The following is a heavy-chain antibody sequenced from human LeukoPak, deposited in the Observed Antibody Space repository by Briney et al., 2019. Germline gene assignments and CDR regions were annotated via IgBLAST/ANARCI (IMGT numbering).Heavy chain of an antibody. CDR3: ARGNSGYDPGWFDP. Sequence: SQTLSLTCAVSGGSISSGGYSWSCIRQPPGKGLEWIGYIYHSGSTYYNPSLKSRVTISVDRSKNQFSLKLSSVTAADTAVYYCARGNSGYDPGWFDPWGQRTLVTVSS. CDR1: GGSISSGGYS. CDR2: IYHSGST. J-gene: IGHJ5*02. V-gene: IGHV4-30-2*01. D-gene: IGHD5-12*01.